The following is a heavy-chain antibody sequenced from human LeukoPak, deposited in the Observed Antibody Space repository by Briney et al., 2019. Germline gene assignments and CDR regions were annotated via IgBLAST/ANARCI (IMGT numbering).Heavy chain of an antibody. J-gene: IGHJ4*02. CDR3: TRGGYYDSSGLYYFDY. D-gene: IGHD3-22*01. CDR1: GFTFGDYA. CDR2: IRSKAYGGTT. V-gene: IGHV3-49*04. Sequence: GGSLRLSCTASGFTFGDYAMSGVRQAPGKGREWVGFIRSKAYGGTTEYAASVKGRFTISRDDSKSIAYLQMNSLKTEDTAVYYCTRGGYYDSSGLYYFDYWGQGTLVTVSS.